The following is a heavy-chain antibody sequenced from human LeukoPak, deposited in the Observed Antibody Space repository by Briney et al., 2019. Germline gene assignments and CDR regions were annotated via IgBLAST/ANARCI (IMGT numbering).Heavy chain of an antibody. D-gene: IGHD3-22*01. J-gene: IGHJ4*02. V-gene: IGHV1-18*01. CDR1: GYTFTSYG. CDR3: ARDPPYYYDSSGMTLDY. Sequence: ASVKVSCKASGYTFTSYGISWVRPAPGQGLEWMGWISAYNGNTNYAQKLQGRVTMTTDASTSTAYMELRSLRSDDTAVYYCARDPPYYYDSSGMTLDYWGQGTLVTVSS. CDR2: ISAYNGNT.